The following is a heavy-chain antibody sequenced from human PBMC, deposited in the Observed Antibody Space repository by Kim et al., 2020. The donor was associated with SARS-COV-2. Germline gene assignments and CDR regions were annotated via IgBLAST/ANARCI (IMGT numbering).Heavy chain of an antibody. CDR3: ARGANDYDSTGYYLYAFDI. J-gene: IGHJ3*02. Sequence: SETLSLTCAVYGGSFSGYSWSWIRQPPGKGLEWIGEINHSGSTNYNPSLKSRVTISVDTSKNQFSLKLSSVTAADTAVYYCARGANDYDSTGYYLYAFDIWGQGTMVIVSS. D-gene: IGHD3-22*01. CDR2: INHSGST. CDR1: GGSFSGYS. V-gene: IGHV4-34*01.